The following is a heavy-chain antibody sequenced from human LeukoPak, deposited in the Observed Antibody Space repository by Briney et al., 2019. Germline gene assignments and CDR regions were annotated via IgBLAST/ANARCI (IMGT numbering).Heavy chain of an antibody. CDR3: ARGAPRFGGSYRYPLYHNWFDP. J-gene: IGHJ5*02. CDR1: GYTFTGYY. CDR2: INPHSGGT. Sequence: RASVKVSCKASGYTFTGYYIHWVRQAPGQGLEWMGWINPHSGGTNYAQKFQGGVTMTRDTSITTAYMELSSLRSDDTAVYYCARGAPRFGGSYRYPLYHNWFDPWGQGTLVTVSS. V-gene: IGHV1-2*02. D-gene: IGHD1-26*01.